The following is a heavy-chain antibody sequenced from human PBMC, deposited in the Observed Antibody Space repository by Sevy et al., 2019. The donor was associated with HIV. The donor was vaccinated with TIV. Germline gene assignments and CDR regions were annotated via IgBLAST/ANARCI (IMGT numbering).Heavy chain of an antibody. CDR3: ARDAAEGPYGDTFFSNWFDA. Sequence: GGSLRLSCAASGFTFNSYPTYWVRQAPGKGLEWVATVSYDGNNKYYGASMKGRFTISRDNSKNTLYLQMNTVRPEDTALYYCARDAAEGPYGDTFFSNWFDAWGQGTLVTVSS. CDR1: GFTFNSYP. J-gene: IGHJ5*02. CDR2: VSYDGNNK. V-gene: IGHV3-30*04. D-gene: IGHD2-21*01.